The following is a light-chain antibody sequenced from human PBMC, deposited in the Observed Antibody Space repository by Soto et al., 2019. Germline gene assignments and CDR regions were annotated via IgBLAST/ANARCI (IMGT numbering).Light chain of an antibody. CDR1: ESVSSY. CDR3: QQRSNWPPRIT. CDR2: DAS. Sequence: EIVLTQSPATLSLSPGERATLSCRASESVSSYLAWYQQRPGQAPRLLIYDASNRATGIQARFSGSGSETDFTLTISSLEPEDFAVYYCQQRSNWPPRITFGQGTRLEIK. V-gene: IGKV3-11*01. J-gene: IGKJ5*01.